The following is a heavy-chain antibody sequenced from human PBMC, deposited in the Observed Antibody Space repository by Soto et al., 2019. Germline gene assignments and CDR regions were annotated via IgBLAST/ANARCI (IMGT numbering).Heavy chain of an antibody. J-gene: IGHJ3*01. D-gene: IGHD6-13*01. CDR3: ARGHQHSAFDV. V-gene: IGHV3-74*01. CDR2: VDPDSRGT. Sequence: KLSCTASGFNFTCFYMHWIRRAPGKGLVWIARVDPDSRGTDYADSVKGRFTMSRDNANNTLHLQLFSLRPDDTAIYFCARGHQHSAFDVWGQGTTVTVSS. CDR1: GFNFTCFY.